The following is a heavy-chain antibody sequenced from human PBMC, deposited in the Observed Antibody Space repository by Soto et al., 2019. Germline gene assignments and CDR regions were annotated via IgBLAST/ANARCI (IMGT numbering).Heavy chain of an antibody. CDR2: IYYSGST. CDR3: ARGGMVRGVGAIPN. D-gene: IGHD3-10*01. CDR1: GGSISSGDYY. Sequence: PSETLSLTCTVSGGSISSGDYYWSWIRQPPGKGLEWIGYIYYSGSTYYNPSLKSRVTISVDTSKNQFSLKLSSVTAADTAVYYCARGGMVRGVGAIPNWAQATLVTVSS. J-gene: IGHJ4*02. V-gene: IGHV4-30-4*01.